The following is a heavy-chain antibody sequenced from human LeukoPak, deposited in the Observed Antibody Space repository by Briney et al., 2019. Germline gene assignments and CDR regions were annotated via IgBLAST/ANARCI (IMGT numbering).Heavy chain of an antibody. CDR1: GGSFSGYY. D-gene: IGHD3-16*02. J-gene: IGHJ4*02. V-gene: IGHV4-34*01. CDR2: MSHSGST. CDR3: ARGPITFGGVIVNAYFDY. Sequence: SETLSLTCAIYGGSFSGYYWSWIRQPLGKGLEWIEEMSHSGSTNYNPSLKSRVTISVDTSKNQFSLKLSSVTAADTAVYYCARGPITFGGVIVNAYFDYWGQGTLVTVSS.